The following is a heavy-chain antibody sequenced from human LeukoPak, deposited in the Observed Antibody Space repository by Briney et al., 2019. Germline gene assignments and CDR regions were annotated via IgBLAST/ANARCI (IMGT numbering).Heavy chain of an antibody. V-gene: IGHV3-74*01. CDR1: GITLSNYG. J-gene: IGHJ5*02. Sequence: GGSLRLSCAVSGITLSNYGMSWVRQAPGKGLVWVSRINSDGSSTSYADSVKGRFTISRDNAKNTLYLQMNSLRAEDTAVYYCARVVRGEMATERWFDPWGQGTLVTVSS. D-gene: IGHD5-24*01. CDR3: ARVVRGEMATERWFDP. CDR2: INSDGSST.